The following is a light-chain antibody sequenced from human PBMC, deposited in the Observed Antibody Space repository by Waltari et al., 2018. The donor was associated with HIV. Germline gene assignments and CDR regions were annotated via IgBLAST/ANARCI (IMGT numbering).Light chain of an antibody. CDR1: SSDVGGYNY. Sequence: QSALTQPRPVSGSPGQSVTISCTGTSSDVGGYNYVSWYQQHPGKAPKLMIYDVSKRPSGVPDRFSGSKSGNTASLTISGPQAEDEADYFCCSYAGSYTFVFGTGTKVTVI. CDR3: CSYAGSYTFV. CDR2: DVS. V-gene: IGLV2-11*01. J-gene: IGLJ1*01.